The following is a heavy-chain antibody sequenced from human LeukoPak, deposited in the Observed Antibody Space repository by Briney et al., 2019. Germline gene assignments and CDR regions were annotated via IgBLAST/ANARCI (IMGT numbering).Heavy chain of an antibody. V-gene: IGHV4-59*12. CDR2: IYYSGST. Sequence: SETLSLTCTVSGGSISSYYWSWLRQSPGKGLEWIGYIYYSGSTNYNPSLKSRVTISVDTSKNQFSLKLSSVTAADTAVYYCASNRGANYWGQGTLVTVSS. CDR1: GGSISSYY. D-gene: IGHD3-10*01. CDR3: ASNRGANY. J-gene: IGHJ4*02.